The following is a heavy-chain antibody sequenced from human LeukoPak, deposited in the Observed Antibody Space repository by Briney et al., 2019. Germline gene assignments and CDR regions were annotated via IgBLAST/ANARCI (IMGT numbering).Heavy chain of an antibody. CDR1: GFTFSSYA. J-gene: IGHJ4*02. V-gene: IGHV3-23*01. D-gene: IGHD2-21*02. CDR3: ASNLRGGNCYSGFDY. CDR2: ISGSGGSA. Sequence: LPGGSLRLSCAASGFTFSSYALNWVRQAPGKGLEWVSTISGSGGSAYYTDSVKGRFTISRDNTKNTLYLQMNSLRAEDTAVYYCASNLRGGNCYSGFDYWGQGTLVTVSS.